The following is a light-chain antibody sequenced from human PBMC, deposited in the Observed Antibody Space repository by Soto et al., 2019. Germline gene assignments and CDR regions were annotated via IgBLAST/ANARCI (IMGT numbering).Light chain of an antibody. J-gene: IGKJ5*01. CDR2: ATS. Sequence: EIVLTQSPGTLSLSPGERATLSCRASQSVDSTYLAWYQQKPDQSPRLLIYATSTRAAGIPDRFSGSGSGTDFTLTISRLEPEDFAVYYCQQYGSSPPLTFGQGTRLEIK. CDR3: QQYGSSPPLT. CDR1: QSVDSTY. V-gene: IGKV3-20*01.